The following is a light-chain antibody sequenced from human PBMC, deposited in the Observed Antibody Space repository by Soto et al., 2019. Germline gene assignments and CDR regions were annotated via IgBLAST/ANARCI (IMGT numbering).Light chain of an antibody. CDR3: QKYNSASLT. CDR1: QGISTY. CDR2: AAS. V-gene: IGKV1-27*01. J-gene: IGKJ1*01. Sequence: DIQMTQSPSSLSASVGDRVTITCRASQGISTYLAWYQQKPGKVPKLLIYAASTLQSGVTARFSGSGAGTDFTLTISSLQPEDFATYYCQKYNSASLTFGAGTKVEIK.